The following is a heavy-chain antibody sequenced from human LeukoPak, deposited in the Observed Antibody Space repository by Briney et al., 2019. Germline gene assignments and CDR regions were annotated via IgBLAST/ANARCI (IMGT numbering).Heavy chain of an antibody. D-gene: IGHD1-26*01. Sequence: SETLSLTCTVSGGSISSSSYYWGWIRQPPGKGLEWIGSIYYSGSTYYNPSLKSRVTISVDTSKNQFSLKLSSVTAADTAVYYCARDGGELPNAFDIWGQGTMVTVSS. V-gene: IGHV4-39*07. CDR2: IYYSGST. CDR1: GGSISSSSYY. CDR3: ARDGGELPNAFDI. J-gene: IGHJ3*02.